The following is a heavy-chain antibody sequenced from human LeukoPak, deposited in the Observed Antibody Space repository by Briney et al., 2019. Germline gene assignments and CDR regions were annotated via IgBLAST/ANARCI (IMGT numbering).Heavy chain of an antibody. J-gene: IGHJ4*02. D-gene: IGHD6-13*01. CDR3: ARAPTAAGQYFDY. CDR2: IIPIFGIA. Sequence: SVKVSCKASGGTFSSYAISWVRQAPGQGLEWMGGIIPIFGIANYAQKFQGRVTITADKSTSTAYMELSSLRSEDTAVYYCARAPTAAGQYFDYWGQGTLVTVSS. V-gene: IGHV1-69*10. CDR1: GGTFSSYA.